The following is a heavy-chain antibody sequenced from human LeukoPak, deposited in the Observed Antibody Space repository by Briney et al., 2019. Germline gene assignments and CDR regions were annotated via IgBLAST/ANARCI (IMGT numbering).Heavy chain of an antibody. CDR3: ARGAHKRDDYGGFFDY. D-gene: IGHD4-23*01. CDR1: GFTFSDHY. V-gene: IGHV3-11*04. J-gene: IGHJ4*02. CDR2: ITNNGGNM. Sequence: GGSLRLSCAASGFTFSDHYMSWIRQAPGKGLEWVSYITNNGGNMFYSESVKGRFTISRDNAKKSLYAQMNSLRADDTAVYYCARGAHKRDDYGGFFDYWGQGTLVTVSS.